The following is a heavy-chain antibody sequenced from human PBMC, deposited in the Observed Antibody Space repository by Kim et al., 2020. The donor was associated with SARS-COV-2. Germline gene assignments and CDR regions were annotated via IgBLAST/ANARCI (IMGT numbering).Heavy chain of an antibody. CDR3: ARTSSSLEDYFDY. V-gene: IGHV4-31*03. CDR1: GGSISSGGYY. CDR2: IYYSGST. D-gene: IGHD6-13*01. Sequence: SETLSLTCTVSGGSISSGGYYWSWIRQHPGKGLEWIGYIYYSGSTYYNPSLKSRVTISVDTSKNQFSLKLSSVTAADTAVYYCARTSSSLEDYFDYWGQGTLVTVSS. J-gene: IGHJ4*02.